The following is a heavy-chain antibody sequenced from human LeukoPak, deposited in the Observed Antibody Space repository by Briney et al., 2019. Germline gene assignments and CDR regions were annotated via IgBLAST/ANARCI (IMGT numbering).Heavy chain of an antibody. CDR3: ARGLGCTITSCYTVLS. CDR1: GGTFSSYA. J-gene: IGHJ5*02. V-gene: IGHV1-69*13. Sequence: ASVKVSCKASGGTFSSYAISWVRQAPGQGLEWMGGIIPMFGTANYAQKFQGRVTITADESTSTAYMELSSLRSEDTAVYYCARGLGCTITSCYTVLSWGQGTLVTVSS. D-gene: IGHD2-2*02. CDR2: IIPMFGTA.